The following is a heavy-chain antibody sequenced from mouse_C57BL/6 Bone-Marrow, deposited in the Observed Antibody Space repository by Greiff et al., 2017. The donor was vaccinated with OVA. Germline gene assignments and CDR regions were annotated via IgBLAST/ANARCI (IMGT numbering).Heavy chain of an antibody. CDR3: ARRGYGNYEGAWFAY. Sequence: VQLQQSGPELVKPGASVKISCKASGYSFTDYNMNWVKQSNGKSLEWIGVINPNYGTTSYNQKFKGKATLTVDQSSSTAYMQLNSLTSEDSAVYYCARRGYGNYEGAWFAYWGQGTLVTVSA. D-gene: IGHD2-1*01. CDR2: INPNYGTT. CDR1: GYSFTDYN. J-gene: IGHJ3*01. V-gene: IGHV1-39*01.